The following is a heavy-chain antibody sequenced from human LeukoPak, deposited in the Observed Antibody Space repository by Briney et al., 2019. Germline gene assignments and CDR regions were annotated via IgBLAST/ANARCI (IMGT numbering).Heavy chain of an antibody. CDR2: IYYSGST. D-gene: IGHD6-19*01. J-gene: IGHJ4*02. CDR1: GGSISSSSYY. Sequence: SETLSLTCTVSGGSISSSSYYWGWIRQPPGKGLEWIGSIYYSGSTYYNPSLKSRVTISVYTSKNQFSLKLSSVTAADTAVYYCASPSSGWSSFDYWGQGTLITVSS. V-gene: IGHV4-39*01. CDR3: ASPSSGWSSFDY.